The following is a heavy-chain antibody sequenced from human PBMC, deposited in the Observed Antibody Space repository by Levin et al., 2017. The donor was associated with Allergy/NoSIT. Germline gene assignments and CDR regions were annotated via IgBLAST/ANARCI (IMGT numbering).Heavy chain of an antibody. CDR2: VSASGSNT. V-gene: IGHV3-23*01. CDR3: AKGRGYCSGGTCYYPNDAFDL. J-gene: IGHJ3*01. D-gene: IGHD2-15*01. Sequence: PGESLKISCAASGFTFASYAMTWVRQAPGKGLEWVSGVSASGSNTDYADSVKGRFTISRDNSKNTLYLQMNSLRAEDTAVFYCAKGRGYCSGGTCYYPNDAFDLWGQGTMVTVSS. CDR1: GFTFASYA.